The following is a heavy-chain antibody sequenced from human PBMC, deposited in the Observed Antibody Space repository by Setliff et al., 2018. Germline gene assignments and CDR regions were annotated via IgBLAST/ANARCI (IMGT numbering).Heavy chain of an antibody. V-gene: IGHV4-39*07. CDR1: GGSIGSGDFHWY. CDR2: IYYRGKT. J-gene: IGHJ6*02. CDR3: TRDHDLRWCKAGTGCYYNYFGLYV. D-gene: IGHD2-8*02. Sequence: SETLSLTCIVSGGSIGSGDFHWYWGWVGQSPGEGLEWIGSIYYRGKTFYNPSLTSRVTISLDTSKKQHSLKLTSLSAADTAVYYCTRDHDLRWCKAGTGCYYNYFGLYVCGQATTVTVSS.